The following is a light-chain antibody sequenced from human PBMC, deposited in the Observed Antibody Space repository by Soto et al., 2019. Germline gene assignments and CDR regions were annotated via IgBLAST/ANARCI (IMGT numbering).Light chain of an antibody. J-gene: IGKJ1*01. CDR2: AAS. CDR1: QRISSH. V-gene: IGKV1-39*01. Sequence: DIQMTQSPSSLSASVGDRVTITCRASQRISSHLNWYQQKPGKAPKLLIYAASSLQSGVPSRFSGSGSGTDFTPTISSLQPEDFASYYCQQSYNTPRTFGQGTKVDIK. CDR3: QQSYNTPRT.